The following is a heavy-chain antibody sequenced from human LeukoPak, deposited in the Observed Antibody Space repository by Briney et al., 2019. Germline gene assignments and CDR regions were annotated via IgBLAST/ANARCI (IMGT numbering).Heavy chain of an antibody. Sequence: SETLSLTCTVSGGSISSGDYYWSWIRQPPGKGLEWIGYIYYSGSTYYNPSLKSRVTISVDTSKNQFSLKLSSVTAADTAVYYCARVASIVVVPDNWFDPWGQGTLVTVSS. CDR2: IYYSGST. CDR1: GGSISSGDYY. V-gene: IGHV4-30-4*01. D-gene: IGHD2-2*01. J-gene: IGHJ5*02. CDR3: ARVASIVVVPDNWFDP.